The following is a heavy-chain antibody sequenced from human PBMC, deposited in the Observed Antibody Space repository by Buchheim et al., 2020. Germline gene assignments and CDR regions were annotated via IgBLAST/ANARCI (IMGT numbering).Heavy chain of an antibody. D-gene: IGHD4-17*01. J-gene: IGHJ6*02. V-gene: IGHV3-66*01. CDR1: GFTVTSKY. Sequence: EVQLVESGGVLIQPGGSLRLSCAASGFTVTSKYMGWVRQAPGKGLEWVSVIYSEGSGGSPYYADSVRGRFTIPRDHSKHTLSLQMNSLRAEDTAVYFCSKDRPATVTTQYYDFPGVDVWGQGTT. CDR2: IYSEGSGGSP. CDR3: SKDRPATVTTQYYDFPGVDV.